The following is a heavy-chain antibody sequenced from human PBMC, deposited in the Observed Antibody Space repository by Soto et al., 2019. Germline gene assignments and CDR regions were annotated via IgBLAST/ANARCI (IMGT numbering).Heavy chain of an antibody. D-gene: IGHD3-22*01. CDR1: GGSFSGYY. V-gene: IGHV4-34*01. CDR3: ARDSSGYDIDY. Sequence: QVQLQQWGAGLLKPSETLSLTCAVYGGSFSGYYWSWIRQPPGKGLEWIGEINHSGSTNYNPSLKSRVTITVCTSKNQFSLKLSSVTATDTAVYYCARDSSGYDIDYWGQGTLVTVSS. J-gene: IGHJ4*02. CDR2: INHSGST.